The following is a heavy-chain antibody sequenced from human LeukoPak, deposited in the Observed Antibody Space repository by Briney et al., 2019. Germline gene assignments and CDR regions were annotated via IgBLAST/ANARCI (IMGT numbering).Heavy chain of an antibody. V-gene: IGHV1-8*01. CDR1: GYTFTSYD. Sequence: ASVKVSCKASGYTFTSYDISWVRQATGQGLEWMGWMSPNSGNTGYAQKFQGRVIMTRNTSISTAYMELSSLRSEDTAVYYCARGAIAGGSQLDYWGQGTLVTVSS. D-gene: IGHD6-13*01. CDR3: ARGAIAGGSQLDY. J-gene: IGHJ4*02. CDR2: MSPNSGNT.